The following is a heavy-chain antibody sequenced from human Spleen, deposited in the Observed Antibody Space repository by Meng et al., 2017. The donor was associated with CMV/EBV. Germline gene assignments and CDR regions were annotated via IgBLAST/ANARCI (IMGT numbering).Heavy chain of an antibody. Sequence: SLTYTVRGSALRGNYWAWIRQPPGKGLEWIGEISQSGRTNYNPSFKSRVTMSVHTSERQFSLELTSVTGADTAVYFCARQGRVYFDYWGQGSLVTVSS. CDR1: GSALRGNY. V-gene: IGHV4-34*01. CDR3: ARQGRVYFDY. D-gene: IGHD3-10*01. CDR2: ISQSGRT. J-gene: IGHJ4*02.